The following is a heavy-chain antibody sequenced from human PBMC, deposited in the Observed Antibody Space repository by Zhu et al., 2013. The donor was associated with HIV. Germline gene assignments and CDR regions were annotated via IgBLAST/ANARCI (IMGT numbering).Heavy chain of an antibody. D-gene: IGHD2-2*01. CDR2: ISAYNGNT. J-gene: IGHJ4*02. Sequence: QVQLVQSGAEVKKPGASVKVSCKASGYTFTSYGISWVRQAPGQGLEWMGWISAYNGNTNYAQKLQGRVTMTTDTSTSTAYMELRSLRSDDTAVYYCARDLEDIVVVPAATPSDYWGQGTLVTVSS. V-gene: IGHV1-18*01. CDR1: GYTFTSYG. CDR3: ARDLEDIVVVPAATPSDY.